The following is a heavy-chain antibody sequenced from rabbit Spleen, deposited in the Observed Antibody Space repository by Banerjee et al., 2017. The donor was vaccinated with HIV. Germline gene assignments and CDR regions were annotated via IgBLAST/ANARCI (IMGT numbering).Heavy chain of an antibody. Sequence: QSLEESGGDLVKPGASLTLTCTASGFTLSNNWMCWVRQAPGKGLELIACISSSKGTTWYASWVNGRFTISRSTSLNTVTLQMTSLTAADTATYFCARSAGRADDAYANLWGQGTLVTVS. CDR2: ISSSKGTT. CDR3: ARSAGRADDAYANL. CDR1: GFTLSNNW. V-gene: IGHV1S43*01. J-gene: IGHJ4*01. D-gene: IGHD6-1*01.